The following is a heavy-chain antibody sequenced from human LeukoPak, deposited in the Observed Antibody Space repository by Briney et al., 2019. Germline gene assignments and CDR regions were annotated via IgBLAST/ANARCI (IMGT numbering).Heavy chain of an antibody. V-gene: IGHV4-34*01. Sequence: SETLSLTCAVYGGSFSGYYWSWIRQPPGKGLEWIGEINHSGSTNYNPSLKSRVTISVDTSKNQFSLKLSSVTAADTAVYYCARPPRVCKSTSCYIDPFDYWGQGTLVTVSS. CDR2: INHSGST. J-gene: IGHJ4*02. CDR3: ARPPRVCKSTSCYIDPFDY. CDR1: GGSFSGYY. D-gene: IGHD2-2*02.